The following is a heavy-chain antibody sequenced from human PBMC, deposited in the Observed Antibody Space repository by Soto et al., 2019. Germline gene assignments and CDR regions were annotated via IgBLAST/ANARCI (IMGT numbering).Heavy chain of an antibody. CDR3: ASTDILTGYYDY. Sequence: SETLSLTCTVSGGSISSYYWSWIRQPPGKGLEWIGYIYYSGSTNYNPSLKSRVTISVDTSKNQFSLKLSSVTAADTAVYYCASTDILTGYYDYWGQGTLVTVSS. D-gene: IGHD3-9*01. J-gene: IGHJ4*02. CDR1: GGSISSYY. V-gene: IGHV4-59*01. CDR2: IYYSGST.